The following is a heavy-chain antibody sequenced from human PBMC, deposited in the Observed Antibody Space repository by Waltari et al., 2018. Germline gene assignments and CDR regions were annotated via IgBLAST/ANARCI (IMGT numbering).Heavy chain of an antibody. CDR3: ARHLRPYCVGDCYSGLAY. CDR1: AFTFNIYT. V-gene: IGHV3-48*04. Sequence: EVHLVESGGGFVQPGGSLRLSCAASAFTFNIYTMNWVRQAPGKGLEWIAYISSSSSAIYHADSVEGRFTISRDNAKNSLYLQMSSLRAEDTAVYYCARHLRPYCVGDCYSGLAYWGQGTLVTVSS. J-gene: IGHJ4*02. D-gene: IGHD2-21*01. CDR2: ISSSSSAI.